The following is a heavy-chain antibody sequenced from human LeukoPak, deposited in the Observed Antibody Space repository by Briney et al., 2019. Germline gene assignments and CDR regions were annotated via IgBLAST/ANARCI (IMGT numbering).Heavy chain of an antibody. V-gene: IGHV3-7*02. J-gene: IGHJ4*02. CDR2: IKPEGSEI. Sequence: PGGSLRLSCAASGFSFSDSWMDWVRQAPGKGLEWVANIKPEGSEIYYVDAVKGRFTISRDNAKNSLYLQMNSLRAEDTAVYYCTRSLDYWGQGILVTVSS. CDR1: GFSFSDSW. D-gene: IGHD2-15*01. CDR3: TRSLDY.